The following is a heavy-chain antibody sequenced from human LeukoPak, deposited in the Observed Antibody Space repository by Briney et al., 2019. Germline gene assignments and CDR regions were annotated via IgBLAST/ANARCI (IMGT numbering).Heavy chain of an antibody. D-gene: IGHD6-19*01. Sequence: ASVKVSCKASGYTFTGYYMHWVRQAPGQGLEWMGWISPNSGGTNYAQKFQGWVTMTRDTSISTAYMELSRLRSDDTAVYYCARGGAVAGVYYYYGMDVWGQGTTVTVSS. V-gene: IGHV1-2*04. J-gene: IGHJ6*02. CDR1: GYTFTGYY. CDR2: ISPNSGGT. CDR3: ARGGAVAGVYYYYGMDV.